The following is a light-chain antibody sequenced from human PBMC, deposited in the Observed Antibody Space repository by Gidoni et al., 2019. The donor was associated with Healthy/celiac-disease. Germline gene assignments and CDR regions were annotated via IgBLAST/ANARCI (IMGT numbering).Light chain of an antibody. J-gene: IGKJ1*01. V-gene: IGKV3-20*01. CDR3: QQYGSSPWT. CDR2: GAS. CDR1: QSVSSSY. Sequence: VFMQSPGTLSLSPGERATFSSRASQSVSSSYLAWYQQKPGQAPRHLIYGASSRATGIPDRFSGSGSGTEFTLTIIRLEPEDFAVYYCQQYGSSPWTFGQGTKVEIK.